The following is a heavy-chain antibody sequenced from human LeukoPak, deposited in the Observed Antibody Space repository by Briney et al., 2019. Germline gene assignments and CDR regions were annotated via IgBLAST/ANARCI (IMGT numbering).Heavy chain of an antibody. CDR2: INPSGGST. D-gene: IGHD5-24*01. V-gene: IGHV1-46*01. CDR3: ARDPHKRWLQLKGRYFDY. Sequence: ASVKVSYKASGYTFTSYYMHWVRQAPGQGLEWMGIINPSGGSTSYAQKFQGRVTMTRDTSTSTVYMELSSLRSEDTDVYYCARDPHKRWLQLKGRYFDYWGQGTLVTVSS. CDR1: GYTFTSYY. J-gene: IGHJ4*02.